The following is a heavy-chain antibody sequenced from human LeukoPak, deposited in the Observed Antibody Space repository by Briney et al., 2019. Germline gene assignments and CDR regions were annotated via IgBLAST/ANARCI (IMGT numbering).Heavy chain of an antibody. J-gene: IGHJ4*02. V-gene: IGHV4-59*12. CDR2: IYYSGST. Sequence: SETLSLACTVSGGSISSYYWSWIRQPPGKGLEWIGYIYYSGSTNYNPSLKSRVTISVDTSKNQFSLKLNSVTAADTAVYYCARDPDFWSGYYNFDYWGQGTLVTVSS. CDR3: ARDPDFWSGYYNFDY. CDR1: GGSISSYY. D-gene: IGHD3-3*01.